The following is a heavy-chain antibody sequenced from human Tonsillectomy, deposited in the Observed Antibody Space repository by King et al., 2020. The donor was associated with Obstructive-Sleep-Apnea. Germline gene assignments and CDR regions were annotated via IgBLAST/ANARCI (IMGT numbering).Heavy chain of an antibody. J-gene: IGHJ3*01. CDR1: GWDVGCHY. Sequence: VQLVESGGALVQPGGFLRLSCAAFGWDVGCHYMNWVLQASGKGLEWGSVLYSGGITYYADSVQGQFTISSENSQNTLFLQMNSLRAEDTAVYFCARDWVLRVGELNDAFDLWGQGTIVTVSS. CDR3: ARDWVLRVGELNDAFDL. D-gene: IGHD3-16*01. CDR2: LYSGGIT. V-gene: IGHV3-66*01.